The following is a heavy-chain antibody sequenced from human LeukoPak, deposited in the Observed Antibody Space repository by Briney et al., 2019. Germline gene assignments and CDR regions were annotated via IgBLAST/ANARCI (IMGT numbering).Heavy chain of an antibody. D-gene: IGHD1-26*01. CDR2: ISYDGSNK. J-gene: IGHJ4*02. V-gene: IGHV3-30*18. Sequence: GGSLRLSCAASGFTFSSNGMHWVRQAPGKGLEWVAIISYDGSNKYYADSVKGRFTISRDNSKNTLYLQMNSLRAEDTAVFYCAKDRSGSYSRGLDYWGQGTLVTVSS. CDR1: GFTFSSNG. CDR3: AKDRSGSYSRGLDY.